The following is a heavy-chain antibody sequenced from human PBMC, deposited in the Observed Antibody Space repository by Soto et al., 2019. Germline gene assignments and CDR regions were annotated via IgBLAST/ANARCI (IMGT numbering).Heavy chain of an antibody. CDR3: ARAQYYYDSSGYYPGD. Sequence: QVQLVQSGAEVKKPGASVKVSCKASGYTFTSYYMHWVRQAPGQGLEWMGIINPSGGSTSYAQKFQRRVTMTRDTSTSTVYMELSRLRSDDTAVYYCARAQYYYDSSGYYPGDWGQGTLVTVSS. CDR2: INPSGGST. J-gene: IGHJ4*02. D-gene: IGHD3-22*01. V-gene: IGHV1-46*01. CDR1: GYTFTSYY.